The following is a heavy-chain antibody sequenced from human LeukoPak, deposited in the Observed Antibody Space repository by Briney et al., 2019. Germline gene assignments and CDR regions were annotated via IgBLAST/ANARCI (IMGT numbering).Heavy chain of an antibody. CDR3: SKATYYCPMDV. J-gene: IGHJ6*02. V-gene: IGHV3-43*02. Sequence: GGSLRLSCAASGFTFDDFAMHWVRQAPGKGLEWVSLIGGTGTITKYADSVKGRFTISRDNSKNSLYLQMNSLRTDDTAVYYCSKATYYCPMDVWGQGTTVTVSS. CDR2: IGGTGTIT. CDR1: GFTFDDFA.